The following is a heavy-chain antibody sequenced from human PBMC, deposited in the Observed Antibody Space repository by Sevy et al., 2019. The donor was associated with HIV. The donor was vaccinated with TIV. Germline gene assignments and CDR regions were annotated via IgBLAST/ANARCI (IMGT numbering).Heavy chain of an antibody. Sequence: LSLTCAASGFTFSSYGMHWVRQAPGKGLEWVAVIWYDGSNKYYADSVKGRFTISRDNSKNTLYLQMNSLRAEDTAVYYCAKAPGRSGWYHYFDYWGQGTLVTVSS. CDR2: IWYDGSNK. CDR1: GFTFSSYG. D-gene: IGHD6-19*01. V-gene: IGHV3-33*06. CDR3: AKAPGRSGWYHYFDY. J-gene: IGHJ4*02.